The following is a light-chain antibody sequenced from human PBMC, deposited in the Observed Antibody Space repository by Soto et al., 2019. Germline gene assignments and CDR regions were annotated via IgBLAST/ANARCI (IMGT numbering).Light chain of an antibody. CDR2: DAS. CDR3: QQRSNWPIT. V-gene: IGKV3-11*01. Sequence: IVLKQSPATLSLSPGESATLSCRTTRSVSSYLAWYQQKPGQAPRLLIYDASSRPTDIPARFSGSGSGTDFTLTISSLEPEDFALYYCQQRSNWPITFGQGTRLEI. J-gene: IGKJ5*01. CDR1: RSVSSY.